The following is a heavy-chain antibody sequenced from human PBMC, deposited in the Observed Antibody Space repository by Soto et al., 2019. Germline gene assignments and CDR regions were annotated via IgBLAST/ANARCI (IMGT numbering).Heavy chain of an antibody. Sequence: GGSLRLSCAASGFTFSSYGMHWVRQAPGKGLEWVAVISYDGSNKYYADSVKGRFTISRDNSKNTLYLQMNSLRAEDTAVYYCAKVHDSGYVDYWGQGTLVTVSS. CDR2: ISYDGSNK. J-gene: IGHJ4*02. D-gene: IGHD1-26*01. V-gene: IGHV3-30*18. CDR3: AKVHDSGYVDY. CDR1: GFTFSSYG.